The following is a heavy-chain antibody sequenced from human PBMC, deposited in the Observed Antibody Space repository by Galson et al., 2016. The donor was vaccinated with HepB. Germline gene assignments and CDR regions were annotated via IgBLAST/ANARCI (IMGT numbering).Heavy chain of an antibody. D-gene: IGHD4-17*01. J-gene: IGHJ4*02. V-gene: IGHV3-7*02. CDR2: IKQDGSEK. Sequence: APGKGLEWVANIKQDGSEKYYVDSVKGRFTIPRDNAKNSLYLQMDSLRAEDTAVYFCARQFRDFGDYLDFWGQGTLVTVSS. CDR3: ARQFRDFGDYLDF.